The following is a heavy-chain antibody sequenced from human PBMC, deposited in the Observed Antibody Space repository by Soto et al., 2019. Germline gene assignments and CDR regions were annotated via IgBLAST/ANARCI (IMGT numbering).Heavy chain of an antibody. V-gene: IGHV4-61*01. CDR2: VYHTGRT. CDR1: GGSFKSGSYS. Sequence: SETLSLTCTVSGGSFKSGSYSWSWIRQPPGKGLEWIGYVYHTGRTSYNPSLKSRVSISMDTSKNQFSLNLDSVTAADTAVYFCGRDFAYFDSWGQGTLVTVSS. J-gene: IGHJ4*02. CDR3: GRDFAYFDS. D-gene: IGHD3-3*01.